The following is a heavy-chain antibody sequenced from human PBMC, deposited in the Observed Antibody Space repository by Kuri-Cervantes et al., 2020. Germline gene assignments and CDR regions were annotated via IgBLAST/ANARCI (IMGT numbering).Heavy chain of an antibody. CDR1: GGSISSYY. D-gene: IGHD6-13*01. J-gene: IGHJ4*02. CDR3: ARDRAAAGTIKY. V-gene: IGHV4-4*07. Sequence: ESLKISCTVSGGSISSYYWSWIRQPAGKGLEWIGRIYTSGSTNYNPSLKSRVTMSVDTSKNQFSLKLSSVTAADTAVYYCARDRAAAGTIKYWGQGTLVTVSS. CDR2: IYTSGST.